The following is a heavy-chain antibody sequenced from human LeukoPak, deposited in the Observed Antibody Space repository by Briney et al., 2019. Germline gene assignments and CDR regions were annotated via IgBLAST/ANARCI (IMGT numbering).Heavy chain of an antibody. V-gene: IGHV3-48*03. Sequence: GGSLRLSCAASGFTFSSYEMNWVRQAPGKGLEWVSYISSSVSTIYYADSAKGRFTISRDNSKNTLYLQMNSLRAEDTAVYYCAKIYGSGSYHQDYWGQGTLVTVSS. CDR2: ISSSVSTI. CDR1: GFTFSSYE. J-gene: IGHJ4*02. CDR3: AKIYGSGSYHQDY. D-gene: IGHD3-10*01.